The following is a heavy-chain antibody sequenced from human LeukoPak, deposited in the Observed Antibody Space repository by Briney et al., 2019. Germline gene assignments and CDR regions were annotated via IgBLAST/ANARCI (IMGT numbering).Heavy chain of an antibody. Sequence: GASVKVSCKASGGTFSSYAISWVRQAPGQGLEWMGGVIPIFGTANYAQKFQGRVTITADESTSTAYMELSSLRSEDTAVYYCARDHFWSGYYHFDYWGQGTLVTVSS. J-gene: IGHJ4*02. CDR3: ARDHFWSGYYHFDY. CDR1: GGTFSSYA. CDR2: VIPIFGTA. V-gene: IGHV1-69*13. D-gene: IGHD3-3*02.